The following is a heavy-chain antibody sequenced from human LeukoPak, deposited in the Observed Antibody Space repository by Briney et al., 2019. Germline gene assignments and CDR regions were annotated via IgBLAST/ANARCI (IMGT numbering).Heavy chain of an antibody. CDR3: AKGDGGSSSWYDFYFYGVDV. Sequence: QPGRSLRLSCVVSGFTFSNYAMHGVRQAPGKGVEWVAVISNDGSKRHDADAVKGRLSISRDNSKNALSLQFNSLRGDDRAVYYCAKGDGGSSSWYDFYFYGVDVWGKGTAVTVSS. V-gene: IGHV3-30*18. J-gene: IGHJ6*04. D-gene: IGHD6-13*01. CDR1: GFTFSNYA. CDR2: ISNDGSKR.